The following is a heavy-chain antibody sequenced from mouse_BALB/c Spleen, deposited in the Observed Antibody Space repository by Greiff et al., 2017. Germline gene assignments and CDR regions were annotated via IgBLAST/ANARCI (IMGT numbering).Heavy chain of an antibody. CDR3: AGPVRLGGFDY. CDR2: ISSGGSYT. Sequence: EVKLVESGGELVKPGGSLKLSCAASGFTFNSYGMSWVRQTPDKRLEWVATISSGGSYTYYPDSVKGRFTISRDNAKNTLYLQMSSLKSEDAAMYYCAGPVRLGGFDYWGQGTTLTVSS. D-gene: IGHD2-14*01. V-gene: IGHV5-6*01. J-gene: IGHJ2*01. CDR1: GFTFNSYG.